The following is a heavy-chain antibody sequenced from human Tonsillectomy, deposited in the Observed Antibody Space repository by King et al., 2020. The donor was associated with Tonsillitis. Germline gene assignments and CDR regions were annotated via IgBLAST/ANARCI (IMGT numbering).Heavy chain of an antibody. CDR2: ISWDGGST. J-gene: IGHJ4*02. CDR3: AKALPRIAAAGSLDY. D-gene: IGHD6-13*01. Sequence: VQLVESGGVVVQPGGSLRLSCTASGFTFDDYTIHWVRQAPGKGLEWVSHISWDGGSTYYADSVKGRVTISRDNSKNSLYLQMNSLRTEYTALYYCAKALPRIAAAGSLDYWGQGTLVTVSS. CDR1: GFTFDDYT. V-gene: IGHV3-43*01.